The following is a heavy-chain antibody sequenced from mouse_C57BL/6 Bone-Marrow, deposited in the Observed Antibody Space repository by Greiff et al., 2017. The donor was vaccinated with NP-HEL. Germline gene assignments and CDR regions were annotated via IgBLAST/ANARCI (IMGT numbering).Heavy chain of an antibody. J-gene: IGHJ3*01. Sequence: VKLMESGPELVKPGASVKISCKASGYAFSSSWMNWVKQRPGKGLEWIGRIYPGDGDTNYNGKFKGKATLTADKSSSTAYMQLSSLTSEDSAVYFCADDYDGFAYWGQGTLVTVSA. CDR1: GYAFSSSW. D-gene: IGHD2-4*01. V-gene: IGHV1-82*01. CDR3: ADDYDGFAY. CDR2: IYPGDGDT.